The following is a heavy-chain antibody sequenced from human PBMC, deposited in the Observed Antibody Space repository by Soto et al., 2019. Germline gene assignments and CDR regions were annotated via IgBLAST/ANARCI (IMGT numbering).Heavy chain of an antibody. CDR3: ARDITIFGVVYYYYYMDV. CDR1: GFTFSSYG. CDR2: IWYDGSNK. D-gene: IGHD3-3*01. Sequence: PGGSLRLSCAASGFTFSSYGIHWVRQAPGKGLEWVAVIWYDGSNKYYADSVKGRFTISRDNSKNTLYLQMNSLRAEDTAVYYCARDITIFGVVYYYYYMDVWGKGTTATVSS. J-gene: IGHJ6*03. V-gene: IGHV3-33*01.